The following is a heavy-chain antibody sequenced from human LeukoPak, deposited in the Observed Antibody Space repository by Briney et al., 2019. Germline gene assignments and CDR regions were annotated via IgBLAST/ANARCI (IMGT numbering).Heavy chain of an antibody. D-gene: IGHD2-15*01. J-gene: IGHJ5*02. Sequence: PGGSLRLSCAASGFILNTYPMNWVRQSSGKGLEWVGHIDKKDNLYATAYAESVKGRFTISRDDSKDTAFLHMDSLKTEDTALYYCTRDRGTYNWFDPWGQGTLVTVSS. CDR2: IDKKDNLYAT. CDR1: GFILNTYP. V-gene: IGHV3-73*01. CDR3: TRDRGTYNWFDP.